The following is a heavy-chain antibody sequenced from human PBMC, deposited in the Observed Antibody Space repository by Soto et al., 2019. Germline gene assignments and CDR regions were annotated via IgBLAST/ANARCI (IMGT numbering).Heavy chain of an antibody. J-gene: IGHJ4*02. CDR2: IYHSGST. CDR1: GGSISSGDYY. D-gene: IGHD6-13*01. V-gene: IGHV4-30-4*01. CDR3: ARPERIAAAT. Sequence: KPSETLSLTCTVSGGSISSGDYYWSWIRQPPGKGLEWIGYIYHSGSTNYNPSLKSRVTISVDKSKNQFSLKLSSVTAADTAVYYCARPERIAAATWGQGTLVTVSS.